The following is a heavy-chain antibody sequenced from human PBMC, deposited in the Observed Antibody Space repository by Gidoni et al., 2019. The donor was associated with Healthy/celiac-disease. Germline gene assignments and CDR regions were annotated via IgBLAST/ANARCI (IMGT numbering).Heavy chain of an antibody. J-gene: IGHJ4*02. Sequence: QVQLVQSGAEVKKPGASVKVSCKASGYTFTGYYMHWVRQAPGQGLEWMGWINPNSGGTNYAQKFQGRVTMTRDTSISTAYMELSRLRSDDTAVYYCARDLQPIVATMGVFGYWGQGTLVTVSS. CDR2: INPNSGGT. CDR1: GYTFTGYY. D-gene: IGHD5-12*01. V-gene: IGHV1-2*02. CDR3: ARDLQPIVATMGVFGY.